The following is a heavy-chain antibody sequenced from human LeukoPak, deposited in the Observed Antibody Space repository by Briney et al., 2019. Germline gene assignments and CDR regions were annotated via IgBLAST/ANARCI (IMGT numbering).Heavy chain of an antibody. J-gene: IGHJ4*02. D-gene: IGHD3-10*01. CDR2: INPNSGGT. Sequence: ASVKVFCKASGYTFTGYYMHWVRQAPGQGLEWMGWINPNSGGTNYAQKFQGRVTMTRDTSISTAYMELSRLRSDDTAVYYCARDHVAMVRGVIAFWGQGTLVTVSS. V-gene: IGHV1-2*02. CDR1: GYTFTGYY. CDR3: ARDHVAMVRGVIAF.